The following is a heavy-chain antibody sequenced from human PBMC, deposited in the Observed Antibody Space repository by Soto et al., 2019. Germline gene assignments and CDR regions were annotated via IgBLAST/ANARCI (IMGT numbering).Heavy chain of an antibody. D-gene: IGHD5-12*01. CDR2: IYYSGST. J-gene: IGHJ6*03. Sequence: SEPLSLTCTVSGGSISSYYLSWIRQPPGKGLEWIGYIYYSGSTNYNPSLKSRVTISVDTSKNQFSLKLSSVTAADTAVYYCARLRGYSGYRNEYYYMDVWGKGTAVTVSS. CDR1: GGSISSYY. V-gene: IGHV4-59*01. CDR3: ARLRGYSGYRNEYYYMDV.